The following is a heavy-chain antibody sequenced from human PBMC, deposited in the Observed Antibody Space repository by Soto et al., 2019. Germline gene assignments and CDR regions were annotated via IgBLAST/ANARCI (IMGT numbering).Heavy chain of an antibody. J-gene: IGHJ4*02. CDR3: ARWEQPLFDY. CDR2: ISSDGNHK. CDR1: GFNVSAYT. Sequence: QVKLVESGGGVVQPGRSLRLSCEASGFNVSAYTMHWVRQAPGKGLEWVAVISSDGNHKYYTDSVKGRFTISRDTSTNTLYLQMNSLRAEDTAVYYCARWEQPLFDYWGQGTLVTVSS. D-gene: IGHD1-26*01. V-gene: IGHV3-30-3*01.